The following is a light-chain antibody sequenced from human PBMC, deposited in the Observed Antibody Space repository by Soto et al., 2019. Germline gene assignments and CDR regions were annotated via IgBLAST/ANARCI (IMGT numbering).Light chain of an antibody. Sequence: DIQMTQSPSTLSASVGDRVTITCRASQSFSRWLAWYQQKPGKAPKLLIYDASTLQSGVPSRFSGSGAGTEFPPPIPSLQPDDFATYYCKQYNIYPLTVGGGTRVDIK. CDR2: DAS. CDR1: QSFSRW. J-gene: IGKJ4*01. V-gene: IGKV1-5*01. CDR3: KQYNIYPLT.